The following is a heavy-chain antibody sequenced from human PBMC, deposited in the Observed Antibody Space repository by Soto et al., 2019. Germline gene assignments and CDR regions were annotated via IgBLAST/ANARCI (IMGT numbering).Heavy chain of an antibody. CDR2: IYHSGST. V-gene: IGHV4-30-2*01. CDR1: VVSISSGGYS. CDR3: TNPGSSYGMEV. Sequence: PSETLSLTCAFSVVSISSGGYSWSWVRQPPGKGLEWIGYIYHSGSTYYNPSLKSRVTISVDRSKNQFSLKLSSVTAADTAVYYCTNPGSSYGMEVWGQGTTVTVPS. D-gene: IGHD3-10*01. J-gene: IGHJ6*01.